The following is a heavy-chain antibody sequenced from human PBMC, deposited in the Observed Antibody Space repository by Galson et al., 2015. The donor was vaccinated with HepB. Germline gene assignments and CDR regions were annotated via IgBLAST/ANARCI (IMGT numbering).Heavy chain of an antibody. V-gene: IGHV5-10-1*01. D-gene: IGHD5-18*01. CDR2: IDPSDSYT. Sequence: QSGAEVKKPGESLRISCKGSGYSFTSYWISWVRQMPGKGLEWMGRIDPSDSYTNYSPSFQGHVTISADKSISTAYLQWSSLKASDTAMYYCARQSVDTAMVTEGYYYYGMDVWGQGTTVTVSS. J-gene: IGHJ6*02. CDR1: GYSFTSYW. CDR3: ARQSVDTAMVTEGYYYYGMDV.